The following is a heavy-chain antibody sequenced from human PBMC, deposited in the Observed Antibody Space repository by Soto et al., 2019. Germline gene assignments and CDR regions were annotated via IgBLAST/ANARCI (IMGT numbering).Heavy chain of an antibody. V-gene: IGHV3-33*01. Sequence: QVQVVESGGGVVQPGTSLRLSCAASGFTFNNYGMHWVRQAPGKGLEWVAVIWYDASHKYYADSVKGRFTISRDNSKNTLYLQMSSLRGEDTAVYYCARDKTFGGTIGSPFDSWGQGTLVTVSS. CDR1: GFTFNNYG. D-gene: IGHD3-16*01. CDR3: ARDKTFGGTIGSPFDS. J-gene: IGHJ4*02. CDR2: IWYDASHK.